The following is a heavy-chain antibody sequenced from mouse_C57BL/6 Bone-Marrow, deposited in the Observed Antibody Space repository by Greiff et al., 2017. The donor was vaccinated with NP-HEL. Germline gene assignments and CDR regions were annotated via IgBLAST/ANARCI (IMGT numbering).Heavy chain of an antibody. CDR3: ERSGLLWLRRSWFAY. J-gene: IGHJ3*01. CDR2: IDPSDSYT. Sequence: QVQLQQPGAELVMPGASVKLSCKASGYTFTSYWMHWVKQRPGQGLEWIGEIDPSDSYTNYNQKFKGKSTLTVDKSSSTAYMQLSSLTSEDSAVYYCERSGLLWLRRSWFAYGGQGTLVTVSA. V-gene: IGHV1-69*01. CDR1: GYTFTSYW. D-gene: IGHD2-2*01.